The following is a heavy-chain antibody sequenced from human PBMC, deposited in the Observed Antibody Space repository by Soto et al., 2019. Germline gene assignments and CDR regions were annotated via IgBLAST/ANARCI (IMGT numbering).Heavy chain of an antibody. CDR2: INDRGST. CDR3: ARRGSWSNRWGSNYIWFDP. D-gene: IGHD2-15*01. CDR1: GGAFSGYF. J-gene: IGHJ5*02. Sequence: SETLSLTCAVYGGAFSGYFCNFIRQPALKWLEWIGEINDRGSTNYNPSLKSRVTISGDTSKNQFSLKLSSVTAADTAVYYCARRGSWSNRWGSNYIWFDPWGQGTLVTVSS. V-gene: IGHV4-34*01.